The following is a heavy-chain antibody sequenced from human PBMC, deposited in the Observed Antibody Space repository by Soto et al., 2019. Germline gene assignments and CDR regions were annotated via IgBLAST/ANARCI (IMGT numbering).Heavy chain of an antibody. Sequence: EVQLLESGGGLVQPGGSVRLSCAASGFPFSSYAMSWVRQAPGKGLEWVSAISGNGAETSYAASVRGRFTSSRDNSRDPLYLQMNSLRADDTAVYYCGKERRVSGWIVGSYWGQGILVTVAS. J-gene: IGHJ4*02. D-gene: IGHD6-19*01. V-gene: IGHV3-23*01. CDR3: GKERRVSGWIVGSY. CDR1: GFPFSSYA. CDR2: ISGNGAET.